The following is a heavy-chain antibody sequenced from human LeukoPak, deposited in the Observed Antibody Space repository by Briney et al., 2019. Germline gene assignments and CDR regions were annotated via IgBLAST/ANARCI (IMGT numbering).Heavy chain of an antibody. Sequence: GGSLRLSCAASGFTFSSYAMSWIRQAPGKGLQYVSYISSSGTYANYANSVKGRFTNSRDNAKNSLYLQMNSLRADDTAVYYWARGGYDILTCTLFFDPWGQGTLVTVSS. CDR2: ISSSGTYA. J-gene: IGHJ5*02. CDR1: GFTFSSYA. CDR3: ARGGYDILTCTLFFDP. V-gene: IGHV3-11*05. D-gene: IGHD3-9*01.